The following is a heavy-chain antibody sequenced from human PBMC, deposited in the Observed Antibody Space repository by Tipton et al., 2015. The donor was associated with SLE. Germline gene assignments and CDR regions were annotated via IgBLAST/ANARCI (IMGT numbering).Heavy chain of an antibody. J-gene: IGHJ5*02. CDR1: GYPFNNNY. V-gene: IGHV1-2*06. D-gene: IGHD4-17*01. CDR2: NNPNTGST. Sequence: QSGPEVKKPGASVKVSCKASGYPFNNNYIHWVRQAPGQGLEWLGRNNPNTGSTNYPQKFQGRVTMTSDTSISTAYMELTGLRSDDTAIYYCARGGPISGDFVDTWGQGTLVTVSS. CDR3: ARGGPISGDFVDT.